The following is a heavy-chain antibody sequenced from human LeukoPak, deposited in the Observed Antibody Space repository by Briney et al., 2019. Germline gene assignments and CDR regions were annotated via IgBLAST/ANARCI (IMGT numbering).Heavy chain of an antibody. Sequence: SETLSLTCTVSGGSISSYYWSWIRQPPGKGLEWVGYIYYSGGTNYNPSLKSRVTISVDTSKNQFSLKLSSVTAADTAVYYCARHGVERELNFDYWGQGTLVTVSS. CDR1: GGSISSYY. CDR3: ARHGVERELNFDY. D-gene: IGHD1-26*01. V-gene: IGHV4-59*08. J-gene: IGHJ4*02. CDR2: IYYSGGT.